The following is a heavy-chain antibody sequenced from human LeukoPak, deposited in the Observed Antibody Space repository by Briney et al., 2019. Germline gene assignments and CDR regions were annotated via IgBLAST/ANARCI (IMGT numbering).Heavy chain of an antibody. V-gene: IGHV4-34*01. CDR2: INHSGST. Sequence: SETLSLTCAVYGGSFSGYYWSWIRQPPGKGLEWIGEINHSGSTNYNPSLKSRVTISVDTSKNQFSLKLSSVTAADTAVYYCARARRLQVRATLGYYFDYWGQGTLVTVSS. D-gene: IGHD4-4*01. CDR3: ARARRLQVRATLGYYFDY. CDR1: GGSFSGYY. J-gene: IGHJ4*02.